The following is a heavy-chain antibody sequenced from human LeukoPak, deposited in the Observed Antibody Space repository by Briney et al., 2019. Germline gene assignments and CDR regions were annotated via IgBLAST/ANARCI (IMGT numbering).Heavy chain of an antibody. J-gene: IGHJ4*02. CDR2: ISGSGGST. Sequence: PGGSLRLSCAASGFTFSSYEMNWVRQAPGKGLEWVSAISGSGGSTYYADSVKGRFTISRDNSKNTLFLQMNSLRADDTAVYYCAKGRGAYAFDFCGQGTLVTVSS. CDR3: AKGRGAYAFDF. D-gene: IGHD4/OR15-4a*01. V-gene: IGHV3-23*01. CDR1: GFTFSSYE.